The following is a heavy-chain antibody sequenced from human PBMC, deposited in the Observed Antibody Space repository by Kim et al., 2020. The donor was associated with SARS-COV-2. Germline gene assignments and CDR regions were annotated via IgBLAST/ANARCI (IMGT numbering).Heavy chain of an antibody. J-gene: IGHJ4*02. V-gene: IGHV3-30-3*02. Sequence: GGSLRLSCAASGFTFSRYAMHWVRQAPGKGLEWVAVISYDRSNKYYADSVKGRFTISSDNSKNTLYLQMDSLRAEDTAVYYCAKSGRWELLARQGFDYWGQGTLVTVSS. CDR1: GFTFSRYA. CDR3: AKSGRWELLARQGFDY. CDR2: ISYDRSNK. D-gene: IGHD1-26*01.